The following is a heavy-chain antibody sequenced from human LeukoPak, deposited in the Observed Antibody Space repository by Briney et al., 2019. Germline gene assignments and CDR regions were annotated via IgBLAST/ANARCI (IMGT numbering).Heavy chain of an antibody. CDR3: TRGLLGIDY. D-gene: IGHD2-8*02. J-gene: IGHJ4*02. V-gene: IGHV3-74*01. CDR2: IDTDASKT. Sequence: GGSLRLSCAASGFTLSSYWMHWVHQVPGKGLVWVSRIDTDASKTNYADSVKGRFTISRDDAKNTLYLQMNSLRAEDTAVYYCTRGLLGIDYWGQGTLVTVSS. CDR1: GFTLSSYW.